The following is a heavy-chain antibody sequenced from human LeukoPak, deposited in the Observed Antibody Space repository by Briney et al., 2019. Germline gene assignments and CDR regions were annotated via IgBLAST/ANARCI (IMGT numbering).Heavy chain of an antibody. Sequence: ASVKVSCKASRYTFTTYKMHWVRQAPGQGLEWMGILNPSGSGTRNAQKFQGRVTMTRDTSTSTVYMELSSLRSEDTAVYYCAKDGGTYSADYWGQGTLVTVSS. CDR3: AKDGGTYSADY. V-gene: IGHV1-46*01. CDR2: LNPSGSGT. D-gene: IGHD1-26*01. J-gene: IGHJ4*02. CDR1: RYTFTTYK.